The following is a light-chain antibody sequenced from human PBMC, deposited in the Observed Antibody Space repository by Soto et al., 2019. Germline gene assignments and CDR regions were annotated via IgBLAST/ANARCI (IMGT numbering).Light chain of an antibody. J-gene: IGLJ2*01. CDR2: DVT. Sequence: QSALTQPASVSGSPGQAITISCTGTSGDVGGYNYVSWYQRHPGKAPKLIIYDVTNRPSGVSDRFSGFKSGNTASLTISGLRAEDEGDYYCSSYRRRTFVVFGGGTKLTVL. CDR3: SSYRRRTFVV. CDR1: SGDVGGYNY. V-gene: IGLV2-14*01.